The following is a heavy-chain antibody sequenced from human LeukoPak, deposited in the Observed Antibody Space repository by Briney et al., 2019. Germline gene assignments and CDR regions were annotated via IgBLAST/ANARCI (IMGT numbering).Heavy chain of an antibody. J-gene: IGHJ1*01. CDR1: GFTFSSYA. CDR2: ISGSGGST. V-gene: IGHV3-23*01. D-gene: IGHD3-22*01. Sequence: GGSLRLSCAASGFTFSSYAMSWVRQAPGKGLEWVSAISGSGGSTYYADSVKGRFTISRDNSKNTLYLQMNSLRAEDAAVYYCAKSRYYYDSSGYFQNWGQGTLVTVSS. CDR3: AKSRYYYDSSGYFQN.